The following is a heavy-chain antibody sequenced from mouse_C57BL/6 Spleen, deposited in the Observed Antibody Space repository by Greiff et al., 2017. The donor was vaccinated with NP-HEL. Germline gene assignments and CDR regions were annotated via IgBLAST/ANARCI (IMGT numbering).Heavy chain of an antibody. Sequence: DVMLVESGGGLVKPGGSLKLSCAASGFTFSSYTMSWVRQTPEKRLEWVATISGGGGNTYYPDSVKGRFTISRDNAKNTLYLQMSSLRSEDTALYYCARRDGDAMDYWGQGTSVTVSS. CDR1: GFTFSSYT. D-gene: IGHD1-1*01. V-gene: IGHV5-9*01. CDR3: ARRDGDAMDY. CDR2: ISGGGGNT. J-gene: IGHJ4*01.